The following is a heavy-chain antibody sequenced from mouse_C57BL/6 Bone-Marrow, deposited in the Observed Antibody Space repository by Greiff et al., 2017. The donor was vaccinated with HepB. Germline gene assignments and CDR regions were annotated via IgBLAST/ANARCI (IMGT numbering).Heavy chain of an antibody. CDR2: IYPGNSDT. D-gene: IGHD1-3*01. J-gene: IGHJ1*03. CDR3: TRRDGAPHVEV. V-gene: IGHV1-5*01. Sequence: VQLQQSGTVLARPGASVKMSCKTSGYTFTSYWMHWVKQRPGQGLEWIGAIYPGNSDTSYNQKFKGKAKLTAVTSASTAYMELSSLTNEDAAVYYGTRRDGAPHVEVGGTGTTVTVSS. CDR1: GYTFTSYW.